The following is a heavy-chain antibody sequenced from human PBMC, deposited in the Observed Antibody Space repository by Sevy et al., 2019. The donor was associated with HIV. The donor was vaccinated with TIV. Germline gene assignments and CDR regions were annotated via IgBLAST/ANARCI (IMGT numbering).Heavy chain of an antibody. CDR3: ARDKLLPVMVSLVRGALSYYFDY. J-gene: IGHJ4*02. Sequence: GGSLRLSCAASAFTFSSYGMHWVRQTPGKGLEWVAVIWYDGSNKYYAYSVKGRFTISRDNSKNTLYLQMNSLRAEDTAVYYCARDKLLPVMVSLVRGALSYYFDYWGQGTLVTVSS. D-gene: IGHD3-10*01. V-gene: IGHV3-33*01. CDR2: IWYDGSNK. CDR1: AFTFSSYG.